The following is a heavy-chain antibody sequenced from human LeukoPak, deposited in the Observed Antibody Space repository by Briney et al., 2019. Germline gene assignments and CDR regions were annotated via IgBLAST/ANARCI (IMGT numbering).Heavy chain of an antibody. CDR3: ARGWNPDAFDI. D-gene: IGHD1-1*01. V-gene: IGHV3-33*01. Sequence: PRGSLRLSCAASGFTFSSYGMHWVRQAPGKGLEWVAVIWHDGSNKNYADSVKGRIIISRDNSKNTVYVQIGSLRVEDTAKYYCARGWNPDAFDIWGQGTVVTVSS. J-gene: IGHJ3*02. CDR2: IWHDGSNK. CDR1: GFTFSSYG.